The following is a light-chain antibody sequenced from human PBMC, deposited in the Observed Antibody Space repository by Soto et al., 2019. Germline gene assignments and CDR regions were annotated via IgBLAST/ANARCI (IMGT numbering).Light chain of an antibody. V-gene: IGKV3-20*01. J-gene: IGKJ4*01. CDR2: GAS. CDR3: QQYGSSPLT. Sequence: EIVLTQSPDTLSLSAGEGATLSCRANETIYSNYLAWYQQKPGQAPRLLVFGASRKATGIPDRFTGGGSGTDFTLAISRLEPDDFAVYLCQQYGSSPLTFGGGTRVEVK. CDR1: ETIYSNY.